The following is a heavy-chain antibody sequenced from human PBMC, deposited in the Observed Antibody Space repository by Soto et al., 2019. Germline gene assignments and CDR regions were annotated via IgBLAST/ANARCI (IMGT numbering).Heavy chain of an antibody. CDR1: GFTFSSYA. CDR3: ANGRGDYGSGSSPPYYYYGMDV. CDR2: ISGSGGST. V-gene: IGHV3-23*01. J-gene: IGHJ6*02. D-gene: IGHD3-10*01. Sequence: EVQLLESGGGLVQPGGSLRLSCAASGFTFSSYAMSWVRQAPGKGLEWVSAISGSGGSTYYADSVKGRFTISRDNSKNTRYLQMNSLGAEDTAVYYCANGRGDYGSGSSPPYYYYGMDVWGQGTTVTVSS.